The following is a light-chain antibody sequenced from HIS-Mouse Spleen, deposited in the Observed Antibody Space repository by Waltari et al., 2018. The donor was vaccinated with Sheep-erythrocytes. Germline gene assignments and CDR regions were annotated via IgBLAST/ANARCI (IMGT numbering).Light chain of an antibody. CDR1: SRDVGRSTI. V-gene: IGLV2-23*01. J-gene: IGLJ3*02. Sequence: QSALPQPASVSGSPGQSITIPCTGTSRDVGRSTIVSWYQQHPGKAPKLMIYEGSKRPSGVSNRFSGSKSGNTASLTISGLQAEDEADYYCCSYAGSSTWVFGGGTKLTVL. CDR2: EGS. CDR3: CSYAGSSTWV.